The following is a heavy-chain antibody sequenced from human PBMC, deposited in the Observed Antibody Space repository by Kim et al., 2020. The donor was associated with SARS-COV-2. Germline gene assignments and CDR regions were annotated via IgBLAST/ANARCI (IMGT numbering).Heavy chain of an antibody. V-gene: IGHV3-30*01. J-gene: IGHJ4*02. CDR3: ARDYGPTYSSSSILDY. D-gene: IGHD6-6*01. Sequence: SVKGRFTISRDNSKNTLYLQMNSLRAEDTAVYYCARDYGPTYSSSSILDYWGQGTLVTVSS.